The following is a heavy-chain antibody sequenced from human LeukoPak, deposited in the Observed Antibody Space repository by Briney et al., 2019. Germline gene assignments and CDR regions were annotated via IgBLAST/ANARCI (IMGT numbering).Heavy chain of an antibody. D-gene: IGHD2-2*01. V-gene: IGHV1-18*01. CDR2: ISAYNGNT. J-gene: IGHJ3*02. CDR3: ASSNCSSTSCYKLGAFDI. Sequence: ASVKVSCKASGYTFTSYGISWVRQAPGQGLEWMGWISAYNGNTNYAQKLQGRVTMTTDTSTSTAYMELRSLRSDDTAVYYCASSNCSSTSCYKLGAFDIWGQGTMVTVSS. CDR1: GYTFTSYG.